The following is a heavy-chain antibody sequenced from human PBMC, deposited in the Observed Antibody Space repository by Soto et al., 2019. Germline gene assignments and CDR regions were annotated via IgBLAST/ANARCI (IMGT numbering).Heavy chain of an antibody. D-gene: IGHD3-10*01. Sequence: ASVKVSCKASGGTFSSYTISWVRQAPGQGLEWMGRIIPILGIANYAQKFQGRVTITADKSTSTAYMELSSLRSEDTAVYYCARQKAYYYGSGSYYNWFDPWGQGTLVTVSS. J-gene: IGHJ5*02. CDR3: ARQKAYYYGSGSYYNWFDP. CDR1: GGTFSSYT. CDR2: IIPILGIA. V-gene: IGHV1-69*02.